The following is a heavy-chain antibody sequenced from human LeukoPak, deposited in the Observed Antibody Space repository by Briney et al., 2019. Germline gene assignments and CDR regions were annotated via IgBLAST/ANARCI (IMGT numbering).Heavy chain of an antibody. CDR3: TTDLGLGLIFDY. V-gene: IGHV3-15*01. Sequence: GGSLRLSCAASGXTFSNAWMSWVRQAPGKGLEWVGRIKSKTDGGTTDYAAPVKGRFTISRDDSKNTLYLQMNSLKPEDTAVYYCTTDLGLGLIFDYWGQGTLVTVSS. D-gene: IGHD3/OR15-3a*01. CDR2: IKSKTDGGTT. J-gene: IGHJ4*02. CDR1: GXTFSNAW.